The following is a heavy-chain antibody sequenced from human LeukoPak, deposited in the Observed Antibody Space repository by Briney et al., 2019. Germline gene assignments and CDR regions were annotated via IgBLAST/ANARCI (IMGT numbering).Heavy chain of an antibody. V-gene: IGHV3-33*01. CDR1: GFTFSSYG. CDR3: ARGGVEMATSFGSRRIYYFDY. Sequence: PGGSLRLSCAASGFTFSSYGMHWVRQAPGKGLEWVAVIWYDGSNKYYADSVKGRFTISRDNSKNTLYLQMNSLRAEDTAVYYCARGGVEMATSFGSRRIYYFDYWGQGTLVTVSS. CDR2: IWYDGSNK. D-gene: IGHD5-24*01. J-gene: IGHJ4*02.